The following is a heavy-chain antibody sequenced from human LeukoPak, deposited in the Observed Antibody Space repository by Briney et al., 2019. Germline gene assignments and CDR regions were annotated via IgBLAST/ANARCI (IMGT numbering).Heavy chain of an antibody. D-gene: IGHD6-6*01. CDR2: IYPGDSDT. CDR3: ARGRSTAAEGAYMDV. V-gene: IGHV5-51*01. CDR1: GYSFTSYW. Sequence: GESLKISCKGSGYSFTSYWIGWVRQMPGKGLEWMGIIYPGDSDTRYSPSFQGQVTISADKSISTAYLQWNSLKASDTAMYYCARGRSTAAEGAYMDVWGKGTTVTVSS. J-gene: IGHJ6*03.